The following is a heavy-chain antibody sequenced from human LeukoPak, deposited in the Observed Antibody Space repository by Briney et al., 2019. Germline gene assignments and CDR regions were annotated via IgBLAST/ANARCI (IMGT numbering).Heavy chain of an antibody. Sequence: SETLSLTCAVYGGSFNAYYWSWIRQTPGKGLEWIGEINHSGSTNYNPSLKSRVTISVDTSKNQFSLKLTSVTAADTAVYYCARQGYSSGWYLLPFDYWGQGTLVTVSS. D-gene: IGHD6-19*01. CDR2: INHSGST. CDR3: ARQGYSSGWYLLPFDY. CDR1: GGSFNAYY. J-gene: IGHJ4*02. V-gene: IGHV4-34*01.